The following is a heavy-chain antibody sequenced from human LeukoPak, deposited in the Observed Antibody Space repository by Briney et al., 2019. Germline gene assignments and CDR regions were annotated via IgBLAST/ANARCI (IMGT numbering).Heavy chain of an antibody. J-gene: IGHJ4*02. D-gene: IGHD4-17*01. CDR1: GFTFSSYT. CDR3: ARHTVTRPFDY. V-gene: IGHV3-21*04. Sequence: GGSLRLSCAASGFTFSSYTMNWVRQAPGKGLEWVSYISSSSSYIYYADSVKGRFTISRDNAKNSLYLQMNSLRAEDTAVYYCARHTVTRPFDYWGQGTLVTVSS. CDR2: ISSSSSYI.